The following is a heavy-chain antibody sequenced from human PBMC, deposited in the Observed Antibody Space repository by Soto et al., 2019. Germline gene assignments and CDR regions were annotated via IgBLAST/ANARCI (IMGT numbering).Heavy chain of an antibody. Sequence: PGGSLRLSCVASGFTFGNYAMHWVRQAPGKGLEWVAIVSYDGDNEYYADSVGGRFFISRDNSRYSLYLQTSSLRHEDTAVYYCAKDGGLAYCNSLACIAEHFYYWGRGTQVTFSS. CDR3: AKDGGLAYCNSLACIAEHFYY. CDR2: VSYDGDNE. D-gene: IGHD2-2*01. CDR1: GFTFGNYA. V-gene: IGHV3-30*18. J-gene: IGHJ4*02.